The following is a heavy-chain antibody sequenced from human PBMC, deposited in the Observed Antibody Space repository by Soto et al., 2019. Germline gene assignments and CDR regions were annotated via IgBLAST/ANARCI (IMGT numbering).Heavy chain of an antibody. CDR3: ARGWIQLLNWFDP. CDR2: IYHSGST. Sequence: SETLSLTCAVSGYSISSGYYWGWIRQPPGKGLEWIGSIYHSGSTYYNPSLKSRVTISVDTSKNQFSLKLSSVTAADTAVYYCARGWIQLLNWFDPWGQGTLVTSPQ. J-gene: IGHJ5*02. V-gene: IGHV4-38-2*01. CDR1: GYSISSGYY. D-gene: IGHD5-18*01.